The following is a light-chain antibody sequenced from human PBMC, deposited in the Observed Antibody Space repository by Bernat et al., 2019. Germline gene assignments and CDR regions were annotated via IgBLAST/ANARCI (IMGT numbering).Light chain of an antibody. CDR2: RNN. Sequence: QAGLTQPPSVSKGLRQTATLTCTGNSNNVGNQGAAWLQQHQGHPPKLLSYRNNNRPSGISERFSASRSGNTASLTITGIQPEDEADYYCSAWDVSLSAWLFGGGTKLTVL. CDR1: SNNVGNQG. V-gene: IGLV10-54*04. J-gene: IGLJ2*01. CDR3: SAWDVSLSAWL.